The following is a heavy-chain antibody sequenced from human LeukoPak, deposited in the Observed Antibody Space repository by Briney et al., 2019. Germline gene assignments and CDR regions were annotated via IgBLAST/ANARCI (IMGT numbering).Heavy chain of an antibody. J-gene: IGHJ4*02. D-gene: IGHD2-21*01. CDR2: INHSGST. CDR3: CLGGDFDF. V-gene: IGHV4-34*01. Sequence: PSETLSLTCTVSGGSISSYYWSWIRQPPGKGLEWIGEINHSGSTNNNPSLKSRVTMSVDTSKTQFSLKLNSVTAADTAMYYCCLGGDFDFWGQGTLVTVSS. CDR1: GGSISSYY.